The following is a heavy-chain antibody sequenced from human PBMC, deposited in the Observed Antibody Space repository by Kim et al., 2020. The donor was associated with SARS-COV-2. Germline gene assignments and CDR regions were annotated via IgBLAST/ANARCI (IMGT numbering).Heavy chain of an antibody. CDR3: ARTKGADY. CDR2: NTGTP. J-gene: IGHJ4*02. D-gene: IGHD3-3*01. V-gene: IGHV7-4-1*02. Sequence: NTGTPTYAQGFTGRLVFSLDTSLNTAYLQISSLKAEDTAVYYCARTKGADYWGQGTLVTVSS.